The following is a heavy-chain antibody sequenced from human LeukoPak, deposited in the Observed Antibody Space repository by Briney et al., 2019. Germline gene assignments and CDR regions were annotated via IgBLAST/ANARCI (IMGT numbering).Heavy chain of an antibody. Sequence: GGSLRLSCAASGFTFDDYAVHWVRQAPGKGLEWVAGISWNSGNIGYADSVKGRYTISRDNAKNSLYLQMNSLRVEDTAVYYCARIREGVITDYWGQGTLVTVSS. CDR2: ISWNSGNI. V-gene: IGHV3-9*01. J-gene: IGHJ4*02. D-gene: IGHD3-10*01. CDR1: GFTFDDYA. CDR3: ARIREGVITDY.